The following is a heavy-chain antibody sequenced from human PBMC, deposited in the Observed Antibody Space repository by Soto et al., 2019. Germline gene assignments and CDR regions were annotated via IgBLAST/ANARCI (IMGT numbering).Heavy chain of an antibody. D-gene: IGHD3-10*01. CDR2: IYYNGNT. J-gene: IGHJ4*02. V-gene: IGHV4-31*03. CDR1: GGSIRSDGYF. Sequence: QVQLQESGPGLVKPSQTLSLTCSVSGGSIRSDGYFWIWIRQHPGKGLEWIGYIYYNGNTYYNPSLKSRVSMSVDTSKNEFSLNLRSVTAADTAVYYCSREYGSGRCTGSGDFDYWGRGKLVTVSS. CDR3: SREYGSGRCTGSGDFDY.